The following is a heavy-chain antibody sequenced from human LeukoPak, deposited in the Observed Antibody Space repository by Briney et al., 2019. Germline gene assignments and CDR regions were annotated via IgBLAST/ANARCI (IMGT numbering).Heavy chain of an antibody. J-gene: IGHJ4*02. CDR2: ISWNSGSI. V-gene: IGHV3-9*01. CDR3: AKGSKTTVTTPFDY. D-gene: IGHD4-17*01. CDR1: GFTFDDYA. Sequence: GGSLRLSCAASGFTFDDYAMHWVQQAPGKGLEWVSGISWNSGSIDYADSVKGRFTISRDSAKNSLYLQMNSLRADDTAFYYCAKGSKTTVTTPFDYCGQGTLVTVSS.